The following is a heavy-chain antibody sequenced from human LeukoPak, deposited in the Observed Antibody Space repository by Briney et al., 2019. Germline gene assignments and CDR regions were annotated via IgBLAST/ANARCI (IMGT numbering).Heavy chain of an antibody. Sequence: ETGGSLRLSCAASGFTFSSYGMSWVRQAPGKGLEWVSVVSGSGSNTYYADSVKGRFTISRDNSKNTLYLLMNSLRAEDTAVYYCAKDHGSLGSGLNWGQGTLVIVSS. CDR1: GFTFSSYG. V-gene: IGHV3-23*01. J-gene: IGHJ4*02. CDR2: VSGSGSNT. D-gene: IGHD3-10*01. CDR3: AKDHGSLGSGLN.